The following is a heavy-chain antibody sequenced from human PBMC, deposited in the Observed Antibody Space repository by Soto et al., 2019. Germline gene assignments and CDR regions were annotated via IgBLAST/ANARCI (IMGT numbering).Heavy chain of an antibody. J-gene: IGHJ3*02. D-gene: IGHD3-22*01. CDR2: IYHSGST. Sequence: QVQLQESGTGLVKPSETLSLTCTVSGGSINNYYWNYIRQPPGKGLEWIGHIYHSGSTNYNPSLKSRVTISLDTSKNQFSLKLCSVTAADTSVYYFARQSSYSSACLTLDIWGQGTMVTVSS. V-gene: IGHV4-59*01. CDR1: GGSINNYY. CDR3: ARQSSYSSACLTLDI.